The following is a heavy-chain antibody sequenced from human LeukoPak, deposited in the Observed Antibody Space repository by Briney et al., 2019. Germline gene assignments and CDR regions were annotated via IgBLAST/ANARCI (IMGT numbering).Heavy chain of an antibody. V-gene: IGHV1-2*02. CDR2: INPNSGGT. CDR3: ARSHPFRGLLWFGELFGSAAPFDY. J-gene: IGHJ4*02. CDR1: GYTFTGYY. Sequence: GASVKVSCKASGYTFTGYYMHWVRQAPGQGLEWMGWINPNSGGTNYAQKFQGRVTMTRDTSISTAYMELSRLRSDDTAVYYCARSHPFRGLLWFGELFGSAAPFDYWGQGALVTVSS. D-gene: IGHD3-10*01.